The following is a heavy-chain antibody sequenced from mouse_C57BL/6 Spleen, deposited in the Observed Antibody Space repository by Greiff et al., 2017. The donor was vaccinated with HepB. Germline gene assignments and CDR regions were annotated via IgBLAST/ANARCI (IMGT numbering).Heavy chain of an antibody. CDR1: GYTFTDYN. Sequence: VQLQQSGPELVKPGASVKTPCKASGYTFTDYNMDWVKQSHGKSLEWIGDINPNNGGTIYNQKFKGKATLTVDKSSSTAYMELRSLTSEDTAVYYCARAHFYGTRFDYWGQGTTLTVSS. CDR2: INPNNGGT. V-gene: IGHV1-18*01. D-gene: IGHD1-1*01. J-gene: IGHJ2*01. CDR3: ARAHFYGTRFDY.